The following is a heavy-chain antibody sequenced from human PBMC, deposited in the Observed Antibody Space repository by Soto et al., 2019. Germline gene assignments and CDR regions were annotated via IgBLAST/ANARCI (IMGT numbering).Heavy chain of an antibody. J-gene: IGHJ4*02. Sequence: PSETLSLTCTVSGGSISSSSYYWGWIRQPPGKGLEWIGNIYYSGNTNYNPSLKSRVTIFIDTSKNQFSLKLNSVAAADMAVYYCAQQEYSSGPTYDYWGQGTLVTVSS. V-gene: IGHV4-39*01. CDR3: AQQEYSSGPTYDY. CDR1: GGSISSSSYY. D-gene: IGHD6-19*01. CDR2: IYYSGNT.